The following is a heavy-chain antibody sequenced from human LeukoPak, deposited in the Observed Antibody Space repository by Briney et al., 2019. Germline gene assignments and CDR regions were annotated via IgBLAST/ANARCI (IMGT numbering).Heavy chain of an antibody. V-gene: IGHV1-18*01. Sequence: ASVKVSCKASGYTFTSYGISWVRQAPGQGLEWLGWISAYNGNTNYAQNLQGRVTVTTDTSTSAAYMELRSLRSDDTAVYYCATGGSSWPFDYWGQGTLVTVSS. J-gene: IGHJ4*02. CDR3: ATGGSSWPFDY. CDR1: GYTFTSYG. D-gene: IGHD6-13*01. CDR2: ISAYNGNT.